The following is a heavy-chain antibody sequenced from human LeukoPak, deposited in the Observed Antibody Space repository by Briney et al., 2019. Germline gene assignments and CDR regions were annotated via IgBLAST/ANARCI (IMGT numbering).Heavy chain of an antibody. D-gene: IGHD3-9*01. CDR3: ARGQRYYDILTGYYSSGMDV. CDR1: GGSISSGSYY. Sequence: PSETLSLTCTVSGGSISSGSYYWSWIRQPAGKGLEWIGRIYTSGGTNYNPSLKSRVTISVDTSKNQFSLKLSSVTAADTAVYYCARGQRYYDILTGYYSSGMDVWGQGTTVTVSS. V-gene: IGHV4-61*02. CDR2: IYTSGGT. J-gene: IGHJ6*02.